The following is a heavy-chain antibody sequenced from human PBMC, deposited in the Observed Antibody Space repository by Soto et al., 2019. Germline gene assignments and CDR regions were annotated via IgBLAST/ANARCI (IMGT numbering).Heavy chain of an antibody. CDR2: ISDDGHNK. Sequence: QVQLVESGGGVVQPGRSLSLSCAASQPTFNNYAMHWVRQAPGKGLEWVAVISDDGHNKYYADSVRGRFTISRDNSKNTVYLHMNSLRVDDTAVYYCAKDLNVKTYVPYGMDVWGQGTTVTVSS. CDR1: QPTFNNYA. V-gene: IGHV3-30*18. CDR3: AKDLNVKTYVPYGMDV. D-gene: IGHD3-10*02. J-gene: IGHJ6*02.